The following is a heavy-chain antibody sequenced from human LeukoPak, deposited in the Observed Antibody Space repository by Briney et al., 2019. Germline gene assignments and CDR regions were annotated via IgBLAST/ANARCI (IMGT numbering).Heavy chain of an antibody. V-gene: IGHV3-23*01. D-gene: IGHD2-15*01. CDR3: ARDALGARGIGGGLDI. CDR2: ITGSGGTT. CDR1: GFTFSTYA. Sequence: GGSLRLSCAASGFTFSTYAMTWVRQAPGKGLEWVSTITGSGGTTNYADSVKGRFTISRDNSKNTLFLQMNSLRAEDTAVYYCARDALGARGIGGGLDIWGQGTMVIVSS. J-gene: IGHJ3*02.